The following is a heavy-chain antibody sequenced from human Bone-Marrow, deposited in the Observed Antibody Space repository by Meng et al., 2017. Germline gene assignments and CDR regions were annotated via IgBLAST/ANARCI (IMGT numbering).Heavy chain of an antibody. Sequence: SETLSLTCAVSGGSISSSNWWSWVRQPPGKGPEWIGEIYHSRSTNYNPSLKSRVTISVDKSKNQFSLKLSSVTAADTAVYYCARDRRIAVAGTTNYYYGMDVWGQGTTVTVSS. V-gene: IGHV4-4*02. CDR3: ARDRRIAVAGTTNYYYGMDV. D-gene: IGHD6-19*01. J-gene: IGHJ6*02. CDR2: IYHSRST. CDR1: GGSISSSNW.